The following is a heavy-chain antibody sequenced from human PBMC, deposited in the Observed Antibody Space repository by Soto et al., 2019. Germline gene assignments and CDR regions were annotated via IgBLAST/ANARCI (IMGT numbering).Heavy chain of an antibody. CDR2: IIPIFGTA. J-gene: IGHJ6*02. Sequence: QVQLVQSGAEVKKPGSSVKVSCKASGGTFSSYAISWVRQAPGQGLEWMGGIIPIFGTANYAQKFQGRVTITADESTSTAYMELSSLRSEDTAVYYCARATDYDILPGARTGGMDVWGQGTTVTVSS. CDR3: ARATDYDILPGARTGGMDV. V-gene: IGHV1-69*01. CDR1: GGTFSSYA. D-gene: IGHD3-9*01.